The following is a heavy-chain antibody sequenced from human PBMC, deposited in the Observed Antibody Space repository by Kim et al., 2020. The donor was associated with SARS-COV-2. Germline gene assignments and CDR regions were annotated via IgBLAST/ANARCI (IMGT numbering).Heavy chain of an antibody. D-gene: IGHD3-3*01. Sequence: DSVKGRFTISRDNSKNTLYLQMNSLRAEDTAVYYCAKGAYPYDFWSGFDYWGQGTLVTVSS. J-gene: IGHJ4*02. V-gene: IGHV3-23*01. CDR3: AKGAYPYDFWSGFDY.